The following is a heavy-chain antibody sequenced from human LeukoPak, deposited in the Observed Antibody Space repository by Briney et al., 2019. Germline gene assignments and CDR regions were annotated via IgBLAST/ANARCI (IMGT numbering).Heavy chain of an antibody. CDR2: LSWNSGSI. V-gene: IGHV3-9*01. CDR3: TKGPDYYGTFDY. D-gene: IGHD3-10*01. CDR1: GFTFDDYA. J-gene: IGHJ4*02. Sequence: GGSLRLSCAASGFTFDDYAMHWVRQAPRKGLEWVSGLSWNSGSITYADSVKGRFTISRDNAKKSLYLQMNNLRVEDTALYYCTKGPDYYGTFDYWGQGTLVTVSS.